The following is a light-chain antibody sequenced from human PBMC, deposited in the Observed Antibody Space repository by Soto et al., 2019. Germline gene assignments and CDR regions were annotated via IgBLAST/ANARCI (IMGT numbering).Light chain of an antibody. Sequence: EIVLTQSPGTLSLSPGERATLSCRASQSVSSSYLAWYQQKPGQAPRLPIYGASTRATGRPDRFSGSGSGTDFTLTISRLEPEDFSMYYCQQYGSSPTWTFGQRTKVEIK. CDR2: GAS. V-gene: IGKV3-20*01. CDR3: QQYGSSPTWT. CDR1: QSVSSSY. J-gene: IGKJ1*01.